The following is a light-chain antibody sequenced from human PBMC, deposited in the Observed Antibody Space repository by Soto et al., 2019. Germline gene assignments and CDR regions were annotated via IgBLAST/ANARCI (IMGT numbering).Light chain of an antibody. Sequence: QSVLTQPASVSGSPGQSTTISCTGTSSDVGGYNYVSWYQQHPGKAPKLMIYEVSNRPSGVSNRFSGSKSGNTASLTISGLRAEDEADYYCSSYTSSSTYVFGTGTKVTVL. J-gene: IGLJ1*01. CDR1: SSDVGGYNY. CDR3: SSYTSSSTYV. V-gene: IGLV2-14*01. CDR2: EVS.